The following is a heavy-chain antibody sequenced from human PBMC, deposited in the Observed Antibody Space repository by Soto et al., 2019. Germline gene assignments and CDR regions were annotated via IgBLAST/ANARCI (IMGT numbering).Heavy chain of an antibody. Sequence: GGSLRLSCAASGFTFSSYGMHWVRQAPGKGLEWVAVIWYDGSNKYYADSVKGRFTISRDNSKNTLYLQMNSLRAEDTAVYYCARDYCSGGSCYFGPAAGYYFDYWGQGTLVTVSS. CDR3: ARDYCSGGSCYFGPAAGYYFDY. J-gene: IGHJ4*02. CDR1: GFTFSSYG. V-gene: IGHV3-33*01. CDR2: IWYDGSNK. D-gene: IGHD2-15*01.